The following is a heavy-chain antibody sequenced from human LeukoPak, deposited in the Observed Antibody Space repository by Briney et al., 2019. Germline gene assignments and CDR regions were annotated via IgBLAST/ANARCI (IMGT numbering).Heavy chain of an antibody. D-gene: IGHD6-19*01. CDR3: ARAVAGTSSRLFDY. CDR2: VNHSGST. Sequence: PSETLSLTCAVYGGSFSGYYWSWIRQPPGKGLEWIGEVNHSGSTNYNPSLKSRVTMSVDTSKNQFSLKLTSVTAADTAVYYCARAVAGTSSRLFDYWGQGTLVTVSS. J-gene: IGHJ4*02. V-gene: IGHV4-34*01. CDR1: GGSFSGYY.